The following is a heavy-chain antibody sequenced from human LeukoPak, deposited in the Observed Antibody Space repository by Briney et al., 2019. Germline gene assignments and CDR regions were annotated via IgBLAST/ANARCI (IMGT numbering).Heavy chain of an antibody. CDR1: GFTFDDYA. CDR2: INWNTNSI. V-gene: IGHV3-9*01. CDR3: AKGSSGRSTDAFDI. Sequence: PGGSLRLSCAASGFTFDDYAMHWVRQAPGKGLEWVSGINWNTNSIKYADSVKGRFTISRDNAKNSLYLQMNSLRAEDTAFYYCAKGSSGRSTDAFDIWGQGTMVTVSS. D-gene: IGHD6-19*01. J-gene: IGHJ3*02.